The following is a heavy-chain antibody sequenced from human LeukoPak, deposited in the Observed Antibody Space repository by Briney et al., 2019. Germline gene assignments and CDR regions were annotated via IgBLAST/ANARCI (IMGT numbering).Heavy chain of an antibody. Sequence: GGSLRLSCAASGFTFSSYAMSWVRQAPGKGLEWVSAISGSGGSTYYADSVKGRFTISRDNSKNTLYLQMNSLRAEDTAVYYCAKAYYDFWSGYLWDELFDYWGQGTLVTVSS. CDR1: GFTFSSYA. CDR2: ISGSGGST. J-gene: IGHJ4*02. CDR3: AKAYYDFWSGYLWDELFDY. V-gene: IGHV3-23*01. D-gene: IGHD3-3*01.